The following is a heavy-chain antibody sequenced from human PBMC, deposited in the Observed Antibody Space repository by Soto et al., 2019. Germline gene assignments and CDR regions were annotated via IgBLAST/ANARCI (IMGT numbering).Heavy chain of an antibody. CDR3: ARVAAVAGHDVFDI. CDR2: IRADNGNK. Sequence: ASVKVACKASGYTFTSYGISWVRQAPGQGLEGMGGIRADNGNKNYAKKLQARVTMTPDTYTSTAYTELRSLRCDDTAVSYCARVAAVAGHDVFDIWGQGIMVIVS. V-gene: IGHV1-18*04. J-gene: IGHJ3*02. D-gene: IGHD6-19*01. CDR1: GYTFTSYG.